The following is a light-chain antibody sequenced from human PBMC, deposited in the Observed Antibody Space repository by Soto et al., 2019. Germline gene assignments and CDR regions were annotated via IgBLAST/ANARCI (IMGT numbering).Light chain of an antibody. V-gene: IGLV2-14*01. CDR3: CSYTTSYFYV. Sequence: QSALTQPASVSGSPGQSITISCTGTSSDVGGYYYVSWYQHHPGKAPKLMIYQVTNRPSGVSNRFSASKSGNTASLTISALQAEDEADYYCCSYTTSYFYVFGPGTKLTVL. J-gene: IGLJ1*01. CDR2: QVT. CDR1: SSDVGGYYY.